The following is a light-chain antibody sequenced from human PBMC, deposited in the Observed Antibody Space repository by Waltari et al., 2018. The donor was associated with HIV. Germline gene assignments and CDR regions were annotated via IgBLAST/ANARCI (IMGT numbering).Light chain of an antibody. CDR1: SPNIGAGYG. J-gene: IGLJ1*01. CDR2: GNT. CDR3: QSYDTSLSAYV. Sequence: QSVLAQPPSVSGAPGQRVTISCPGSSPNIGAGYGVHWYQQLPGTAPKFLIYGNTNRPSGVPDRFSGSKSGSSASLAITGLQAEDEADYYCQSYDTSLSAYVFGTGTKVTVL. V-gene: IGLV1-40*01.